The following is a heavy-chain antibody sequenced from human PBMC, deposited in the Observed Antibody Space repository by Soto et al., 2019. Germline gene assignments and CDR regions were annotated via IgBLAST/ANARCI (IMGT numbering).Heavy chain of an antibody. J-gene: IGHJ4*02. D-gene: IGHD4-17*01. Sequence: SETLSLTCRVSGSSISSYYWSWLRQPPGKGLEWIGNIYYTGSTNYHPSLKSRVIMSVESSRKQFSLRLNSVTAADTAVYYCTRVGGYYGDYPNFDYWGQGALVTVSS. CDR2: IYYTGST. CDR3: TRVGGYYGDYPNFDY. V-gene: IGHV4-59*01. CDR1: GSSISSYY.